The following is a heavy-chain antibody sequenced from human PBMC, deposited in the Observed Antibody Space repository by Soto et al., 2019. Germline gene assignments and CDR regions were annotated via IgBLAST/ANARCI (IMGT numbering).Heavy chain of an antibody. CDR1: GFTFNTYG. J-gene: IGHJ4*02. CDR3: AKSPNFYCSSPNCYKYYFDH. D-gene: IGHD2-2*02. CDR2: ISYDGSEK. Sequence: GGSLRLSCAASGFTFNTYGMHWVRQAPGKGLEWVAVISYDGSEKYYVDSVKGRFTISKDNSKNTLYLQMNSLRPEGTAVYYCAKSPNFYCSSPNCYKYYFDHWGQGTRVTVSS. V-gene: IGHV3-30*18.